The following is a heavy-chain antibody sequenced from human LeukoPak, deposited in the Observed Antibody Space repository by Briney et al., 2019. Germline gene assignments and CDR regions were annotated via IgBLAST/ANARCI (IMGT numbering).Heavy chain of an antibody. J-gene: IGHJ3*02. CDR2: VHFSGNT. V-gene: IGHV4-39*07. Sequence: SETLSLTCSVSGESIRGSIYYWAWIRQSPGKGLEWIGSVHFSGNTYYSPALKSRVTISVDTSKNQFSLKLSSVTAADTAVYYCARGIAAAGTIYGAFDIWGQGTMVTVSS. CDR3: ARGIAAAGTIYGAFDI. CDR1: GESIRGSIYY. D-gene: IGHD6-13*01.